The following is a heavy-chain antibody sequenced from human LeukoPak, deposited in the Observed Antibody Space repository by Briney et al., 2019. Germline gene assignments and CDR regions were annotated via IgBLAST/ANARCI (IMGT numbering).Heavy chain of an antibody. Sequence: PSETLSLTCTVSGYSISSGYYWGWIRQPPGKGLEWIGSIYHSGSTYYNPSLKSRVTISVDTSKNQFSLKLSSVTAADTAVYYCARIPEVTAAAPGCFDLWGRGTLVTVSS. CDR2: IYHSGST. J-gene: IGHJ2*01. CDR3: ARIPEVTAAAPGCFDL. D-gene: IGHD6-13*01. CDR1: GYSISSGYY. V-gene: IGHV4-38-2*02.